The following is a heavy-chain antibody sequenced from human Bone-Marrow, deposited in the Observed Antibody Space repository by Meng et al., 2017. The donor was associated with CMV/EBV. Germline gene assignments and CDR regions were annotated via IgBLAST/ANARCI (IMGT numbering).Heavy chain of an antibody. Sequence: GRSRTLASAPSGFTFSSYWMSWVRQAPGKGLEWVANIKQDVSEKYYVDSVKGRFTIARDNAKNSLYLQMNSLRAEDTAVYYCARPTADCSSTSCYNWYFDLWGRGTLVTVSS. D-gene: IGHD2-2*02. V-gene: IGHV3-7*01. CDR2: IKQDVSEK. CDR1: GFTFSSYW. CDR3: ARPTADCSSTSCYNWYFDL. J-gene: IGHJ2*01.